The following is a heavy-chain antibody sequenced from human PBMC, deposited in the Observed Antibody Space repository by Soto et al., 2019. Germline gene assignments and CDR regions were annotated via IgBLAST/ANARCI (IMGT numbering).Heavy chain of an antibody. CDR3: TTDDRYSSSWYGPTYHIDY. CDR1: GFTFSNAW. CDR2: IKSKTDGGTT. Sequence: EVQLVESGGGLVKPGGSLRLSCAASGFTFSNAWMNWVRQAPGKGLEWVGRIKSKTDGGTTDYAAPVKGRFTISRDDSKNTLYLQMNSLKTEDTAVYYCTTDDRYSSSWYGPTYHIDYWGQGTLVTVSS. V-gene: IGHV3-15*07. J-gene: IGHJ4*02. D-gene: IGHD6-13*01.